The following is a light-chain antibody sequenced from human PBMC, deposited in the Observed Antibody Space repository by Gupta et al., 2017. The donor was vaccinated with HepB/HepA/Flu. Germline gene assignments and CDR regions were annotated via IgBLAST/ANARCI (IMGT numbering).Light chain of an antibody. CDR3: QQGDGTPLT. CDR2: WAS. CDR1: QSGRDSSNNKNY. V-gene: IGKV4-1*01. Sequence: DIVMTQSTHSLALSLGERATINCKSSQSGRDSSNNKNYLAWYQQKAGQPPKLLIYWASTRESGVPDRFSGRGSGTDFSLTISSLQAEDVAVYFCQQGDGTPLTFGRGTKVDI. J-gene: IGKJ4*01.